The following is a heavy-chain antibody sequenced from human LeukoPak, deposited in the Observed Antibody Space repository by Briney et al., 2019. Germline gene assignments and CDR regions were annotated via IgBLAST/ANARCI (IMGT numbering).Heavy chain of an antibody. D-gene: IGHD3-22*01. CDR1: GFTFSSYA. V-gene: IGHV3-23*01. J-gene: IGHJ4*02. CDR2: ITSSGGST. Sequence: AGSLRLSCAASGFTFSSYAMSWVRQAPGKGLEWVSSITSSGGSTYYAGSVKGQFTISRDNSKNTVYLQMNSLRAEDTAVYYCAKDRPNYYDSSGHYYRRNGDYWGQGTLVTVSS. CDR3: AKDRPNYYDSSGHYYRRNGDY.